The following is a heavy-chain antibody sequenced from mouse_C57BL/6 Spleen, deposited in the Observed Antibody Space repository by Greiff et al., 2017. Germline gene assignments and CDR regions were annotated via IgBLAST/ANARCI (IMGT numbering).Heavy chain of an antibody. CDR2: IDPETGGT. J-gene: IGHJ2*01. CDR1: GYTFTDYE. D-gene: IGHD4-1*01. Sequence: VQLQQSGAELVRPGASVTLSCKASGYTFTDYEMHWVKQTPVHGLEWIGAIDPETGGTAYNQKFKGKAILTADKSSSTAYMELRGLTSEDSAVYYCTRKLGRWGQGTTLTVSS. V-gene: IGHV1-15*01. CDR3: TRKLGR.